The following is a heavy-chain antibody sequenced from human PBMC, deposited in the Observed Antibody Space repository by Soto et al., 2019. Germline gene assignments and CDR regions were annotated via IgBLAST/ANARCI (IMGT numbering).Heavy chain of an antibody. CDR3: ARDREMYYYENSGYYAH. V-gene: IGHV4-61*08. Sequence: SETLSLTCTVSGGSISSSDYYWSWIRQPPGKGLEWIGYIYYSGATNHNPSLKSRVTMSVDTSKNQFSLKLSSVTAADTAVYYCARDREMYYYENSGYYAHWGQGILVTVSS. D-gene: IGHD3-22*01. CDR2: IYYSGAT. CDR1: GGSISSSDYY. J-gene: IGHJ4*02.